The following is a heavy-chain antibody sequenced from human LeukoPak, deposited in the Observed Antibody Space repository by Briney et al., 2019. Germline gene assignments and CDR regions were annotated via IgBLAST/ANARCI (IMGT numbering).Heavy chain of an antibody. Sequence: SETLSLTCAVYGASYNAYYWSWIRQPPGQGLEWIGDIDHRGTATYNPSLKSRLTLSADASKNQFSLKLNSVTDADTAVYYCAVGITILGVAASFDSWGQGNLVIVSS. CDR1: GASYNAYY. V-gene: IGHV4-34*01. CDR3: AVGITILGVAASFDS. J-gene: IGHJ4*02. D-gene: IGHD3-3*01. CDR2: IDHRGTA.